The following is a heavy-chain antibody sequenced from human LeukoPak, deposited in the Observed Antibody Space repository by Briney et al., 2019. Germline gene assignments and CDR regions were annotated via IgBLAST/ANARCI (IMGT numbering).Heavy chain of an antibody. D-gene: IGHD1-26*01. CDR1: GFTFSSYA. CDR2: ISYDGSNK. J-gene: IGHJ4*02. V-gene: IGHV3-30-3*01. Sequence: GSLRLSCAASGFTFSSYAMHWVRQAPGKGLEWVAVISYDGSNKYYADSVKGRFTISRDNSKNTLYLQMNSLRAEDTAVYYCARAFSELLLDYWGQGTLVTVSS. CDR3: ARAFSELLLDY.